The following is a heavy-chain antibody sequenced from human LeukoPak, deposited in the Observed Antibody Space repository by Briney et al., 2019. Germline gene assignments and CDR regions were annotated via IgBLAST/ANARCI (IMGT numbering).Heavy chain of an antibody. CDR3: ARGHSNCSPTSCYFPSDY. CDR2: IYNSGRT. J-gene: IGHJ4*02. Sequence: SETLSLTCTVSGGSISSYYWSWIRQPPGKGLEWIGYIYNSGRTNYSPSLKSRVTISVDTSKNQFSLRLRYVTAADTAVYYCARGHSNCSPTSCYFPSDYWGQGTLVTVSS. CDR1: GGSISSYY. D-gene: IGHD2-2*01. V-gene: IGHV4-59*01.